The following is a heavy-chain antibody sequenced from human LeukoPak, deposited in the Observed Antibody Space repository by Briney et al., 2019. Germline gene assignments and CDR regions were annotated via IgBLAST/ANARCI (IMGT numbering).Heavy chain of an antibody. D-gene: IGHD3-9*01. Sequence: SETLSLTCAVYGGSFSGYYWSWLRQPPGKGLEWIGEINHSGSTNYNPSLTSRVTISVDPSKNQFSLKLSSVTAADTAVYYCARGRSNYDILTGYSRKNWFDPWGQGTLVTVSS. CDR1: GGSFSGYY. J-gene: IGHJ5*02. V-gene: IGHV4-34*01. CDR2: INHSGST. CDR3: ARGRSNYDILTGYSRKNWFDP.